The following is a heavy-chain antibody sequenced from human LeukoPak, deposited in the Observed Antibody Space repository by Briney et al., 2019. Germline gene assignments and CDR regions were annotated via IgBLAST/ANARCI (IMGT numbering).Heavy chain of an antibody. Sequence: SETLSLTCAVYGGSFSGYYWSWIRQPPGKGLEWIGEINHSESTNYNPSLKSRVTISVDTSKNQFSLKLSSVTAADTAVYYCARGKGTMVRGVRFDYWGQGTLVTVSS. V-gene: IGHV4-34*01. J-gene: IGHJ4*02. CDR3: ARGKGTMVRGVRFDY. CDR1: GGSFSGYY. D-gene: IGHD3-10*01. CDR2: INHSEST.